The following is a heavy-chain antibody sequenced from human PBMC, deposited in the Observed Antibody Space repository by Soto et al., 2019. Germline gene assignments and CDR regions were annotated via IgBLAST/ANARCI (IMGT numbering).Heavy chain of an antibody. Sequence: QVQLVQSGAEVKKPGSSVKVSCKASGGTFSSYAISWVRQAPGQGLEWMGGIIPMFGTANYAQKFQGRVTITADKSTTTAYMELNSLRSEDTAVYYCASAPIVVVPGALDYSYDMDVWSQGTTVTVSS. V-gene: IGHV1-69*06. J-gene: IGHJ6*02. CDR1: GGTFSSYA. D-gene: IGHD2-2*01. CDR2: IIPMFGTA. CDR3: ASAPIVVVPGALDYSYDMDV.